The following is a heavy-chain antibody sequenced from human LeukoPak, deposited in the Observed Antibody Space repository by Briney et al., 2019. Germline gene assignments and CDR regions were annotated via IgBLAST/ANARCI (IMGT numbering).Heavy chain of an antibody. CDR1: GFTFSSYE. Sequence: GGSLRLSCAASGFTFSSYEMNWVRQAPGKGLEWVSSITASGCSTYCADSVKGRFTISRDNSKNTLYLQMSSLRAEDTAVYYCARDYPTSGIVTIFDYWGQGTLVTVSS. D-gene: IGHD1-1*01. CDR3: ARDYPTSGIVTIFDY. V-gene: IGHV3-23*01. J-gene: IGHJ4*02. CDR2: ITASGCST.